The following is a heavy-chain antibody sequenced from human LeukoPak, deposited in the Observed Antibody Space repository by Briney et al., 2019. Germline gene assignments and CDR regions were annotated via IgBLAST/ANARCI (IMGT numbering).Heavy chain of an antibody. CDR3: ARDRMSSGWQEGPIDY. V-gene: IGHV1-18*01. CDR2: ISAYNGNT. J-gene: IGHJ4*02. Sequence: ASVKVSCKASGYTFTSYGISWVRQAPGQGLEWMGWISAYNGNTNYAQKLQGRVTMTTDTSTSTAYMELRSLRSDDTAVYYCARDRMSSGWQEGPIDYWGQGTLVTVSS. CDR1: GYTFTSYG. D-gene: IGHD6-19*01.